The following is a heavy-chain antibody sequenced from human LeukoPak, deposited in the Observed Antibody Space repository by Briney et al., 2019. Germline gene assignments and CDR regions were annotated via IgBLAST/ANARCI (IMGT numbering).Heavy chain of an antibody. CDR3: ARGDYDILTGSMDPNWFDP. CDR1: GGTFRSYA. Sequence: ASVKVSCKASGGTFRSYAISWVRQAPGQGLEWMGGIIPIFGTANYAQKFQGRVTITADKSTSTAYMELSSLRSEDTAVYYCARGDYDILTGSMDPNWFDPWGQGTLVTVSS. J-gene: IGHJ5*02. V-gene: IGHV1-69*06. D-gene: IGHD3-9*01. CDR2: IIPIFGTA.